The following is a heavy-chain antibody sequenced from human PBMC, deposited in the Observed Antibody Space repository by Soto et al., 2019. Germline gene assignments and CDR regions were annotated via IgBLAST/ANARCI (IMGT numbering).Heavy chain of an antibody. D-gene: IGHD3-9*01. Sequence: GGSLRLSCAASGFTFSSYWMSWVRQAPGKGLEWVANIKQDGSEKYYVDSVKGRFTISRDNAKNSLYLQMNSLRAEDTAVYYCARLAEYYDILTGYYYYYMAVWGKGTTVTVSS. CDR3: ARLAEYYDILTGYYYYYMAV. V-gene: IGHV3-7*01. CDR2: IKQDGSEK. CDR1: GFTFSSYW. J-gene: IGHJ6*03.